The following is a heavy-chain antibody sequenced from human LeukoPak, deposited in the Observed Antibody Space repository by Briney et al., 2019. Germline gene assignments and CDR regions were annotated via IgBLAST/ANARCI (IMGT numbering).Heavy chain of an antibody. CDR2: INPNNGGT. D-gene: IGHD3-22*01. V-gene: IGHV1-2*02. Sequence: ASVKVSCKASGYTFTGYYTHWVRQAPGQGLEWMGWINPNNGGTNYAQKFQGRVTMTRDTSISTAYMELSGLRSDDTAVYYCARAYDSSGYLFFDYWGQGTLVTVSS. J-gene: IGHJ4*02. CDR1: GYTFTGYY. CDR3: ARAYDSSGYLFFDY.